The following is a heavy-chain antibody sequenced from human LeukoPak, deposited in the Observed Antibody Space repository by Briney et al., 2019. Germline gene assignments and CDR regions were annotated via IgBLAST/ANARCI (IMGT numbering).Heavy chain of an antibody. J-gene: IGHJ4*02. D-gene: IGHD3-3*01. CDR3: ARLYDFWSGSNQHVGGNYDY. V-gene: IGHV1-18*01. Sequence: ASVKVSCKASGYTFTSYGISWVRQAPGQGLEWMGWINAYNGNTNYAQKLQGRVTMTTDTSTSTAYMELRSLRSDDTAVYYCARLYDFWSGSNQHVGGNYDYWGRGTLVTVSS. CDR1: GYTFTSYG. CDR2: INAYNGNT.